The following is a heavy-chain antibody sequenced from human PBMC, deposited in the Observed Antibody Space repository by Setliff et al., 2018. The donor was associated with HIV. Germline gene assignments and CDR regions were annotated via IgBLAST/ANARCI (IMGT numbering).Heavy chain of an antibody. CDR2: IYTTGST. V-gene: IGHV4-4*08. Sequence: SETLSLTCTVSGSSISGHFWTWIRQPPGKGLEWIGYIYTTGSTNYNPSLKSRVIISVDTSKNQFSLKLSSVTAADTAVYYCAGVGNRAFGGVIVTPNAFDIWGQGTMVTVSS. CDR1: GSSISGHF. J-gene: IGHJ3*02. D-gene: IGHD3-16*02. CDR3: AGVGNRAFGGVIVTPNAFDI.